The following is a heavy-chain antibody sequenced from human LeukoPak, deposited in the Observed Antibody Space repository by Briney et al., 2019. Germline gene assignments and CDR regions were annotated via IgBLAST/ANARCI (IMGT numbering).Heavy chain of an antibody. Sequence: SETLSLTCAVSGGSISSGGYSWSWIRQPPGKGLEWIGYIYHSGSTYYNPSLKSRVTISVDRSKNQFSLKLCSVTAADTAVYYCARAAYCGGDCGYFDYWGQGTLVTVSS. D-gene: IGHD2-21*02. V-gene: IGHV4-30-2*01. CDR2: IYHSGST. J-gene: IGHJ4*02. CDR1: GGSISSGGYS. CDR3: ARAAYCGGDCGYFDY.